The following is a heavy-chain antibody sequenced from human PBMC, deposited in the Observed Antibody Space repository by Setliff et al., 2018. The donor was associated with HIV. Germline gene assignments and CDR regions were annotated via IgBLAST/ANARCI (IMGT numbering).Heavy chain of an antibody. CDR3: ARGIRYYYDSTYFDY. D-gene: IGHD3-22*01. V-gene: IGHV4-59*01. CDR2: IYYSGST. Sequence: PSETLSLTCTVSGGSISSYYWSWIRQPPGKGLEWIGYIYYSGSTNYNPSLKSRVTISVDTSKNQFSLKLSSVTAADTAVYYCARGIRYYYDSTYFDYWGQGTLVTVSS. J-gene: IGHJ4*02. CDR1: GGSISSYY.